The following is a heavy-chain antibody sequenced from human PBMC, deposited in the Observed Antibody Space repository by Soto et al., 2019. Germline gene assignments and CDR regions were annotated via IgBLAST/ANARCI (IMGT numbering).Heavy chain of an antibody. J-gene: IGHJ1*01. V-gene: IGHV4-59*01. CDR3: TIFQEPLLPRTFQY. Sequence: SETLSLSCSVSGGSIRSYYWRWIRHPPGKGLEWIGYIYHIGSTNYSPSLKSRVTISVDTSKNQFSLNVSSVTAADTAVYYCTIFQEPLLPRTFQYWGQGSRVT. CDR2: IYHIGST. D-gene: IGHD1-26*01. CDR1: GGSIRSYY.